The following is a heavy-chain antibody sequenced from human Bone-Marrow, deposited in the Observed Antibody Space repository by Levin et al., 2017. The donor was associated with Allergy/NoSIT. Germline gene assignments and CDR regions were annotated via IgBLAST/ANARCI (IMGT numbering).Heavy chain of an antibody. CDR1: GFTFSSYA. Sequence: GGSLRLSCAASGFTFSSYAMHWVRQAPGKGLEYVSAISSNGGSTYYANSVKGRFTISRDNSKNTLYLQMGSLRAEDMAVYYCARDNCSSTSCYLDFRGQGTLVTVSS. V-gene: IGHV3-64*01. CDR3: ARDNCSSTSCYLDF. D-gene: IGHD2-2*01. J-gene: IGHJ4*02. CDR2: ISSNGGST.